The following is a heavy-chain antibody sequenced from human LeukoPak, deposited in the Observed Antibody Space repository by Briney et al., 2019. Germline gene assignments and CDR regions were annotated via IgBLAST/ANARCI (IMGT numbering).Heavy chain of an antibody. D-gene: IGHD6-6*01. CDR2: ISGSGGGT. Sequence: GGSLRLSCAASGFAFSTYAMSWVRQAPGMGLEWVSAISGSGGGTYYADSVKGRFTISRDNAKNTLYLLMNNLRAEDTAVHYCAKEDSSSSRYYFEYWGQGTLVTVSS. CDR3: AKEDSSSSRYYFEY. V-gene: IGHV3-23*01. CDR1: GFAFSTYA. J-gene: IGHJ4*02.